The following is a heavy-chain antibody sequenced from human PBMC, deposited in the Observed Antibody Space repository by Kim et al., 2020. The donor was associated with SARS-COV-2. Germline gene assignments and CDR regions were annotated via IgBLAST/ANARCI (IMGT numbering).Heavy chain of an antibody. D-gene: IGHD3-3*01. CDR2: IYYSGST. CDR1: GGSISSGGYY. V-gene: IGHV4-31*03. CDR3: ARAGRRRITIFGVVGAFDI. J-gene: IGHJ3*02. Sequence: SETLSLTCTVSGGSISSGGYYWSWIRQHPGKGLEWIGYIYYSGSTYYNPSLKSRVTISVDTSKNQFSLKLSSVTAADTAVYYCARAGRRRITIFGVVGAFDIGGQGTIVTVSS.